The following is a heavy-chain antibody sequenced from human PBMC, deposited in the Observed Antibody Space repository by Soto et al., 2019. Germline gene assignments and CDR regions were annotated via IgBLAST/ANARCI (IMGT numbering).Heavy chain of an antibody. CDR3: ARETIAARHHPYYYMDV. CDR1: GDSVSSNSAA. CDR2: TYYRSKWYN. D-gene: IGHD6-6*01. J-gene: IGHJ6*03. V-gene: IGHV6-1*01. Sequence: SQTLSLTCAISGDSVSSNSAAWNWIRQSPSRGLEWLGRTYYRSKWYNDYAVSVKSRITINPDTSKNQFSLQLNSVTPEDTAVYYCARETIAARHHPYYYMDVWGKGTTVTVSS.